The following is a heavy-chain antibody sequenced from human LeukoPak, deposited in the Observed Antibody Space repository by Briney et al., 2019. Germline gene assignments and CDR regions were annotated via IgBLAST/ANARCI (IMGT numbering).Heavy chain of an antibody. CDR1: GGSISSSSYY. CDR3: ASIKYYYDSSGYYFDH. CDR2: IYDSGST. V-gene: IGHV4-39*01. J-gene: IGHJ4*02. Sequence: SETLSLTCTVSGGSISSSSYYWGWIRQPPGKGLEWIGSIYDSGSTYYNPSRKSRVTISVDTSKNQFSLKLSSVTAADTAVYYCASIKYYYDSSGYYFDHWGQGTLVTVSS. D-gene: IGHD3-22*01.